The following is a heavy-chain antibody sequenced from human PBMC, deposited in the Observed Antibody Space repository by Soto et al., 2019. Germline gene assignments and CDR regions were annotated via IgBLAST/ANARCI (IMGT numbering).Heavy chain of an antibody. V-gene: IGHV3-30-3*01. Sequence: GGSLRLSCAASGFSFTTYAMHWVRQAPGKGLEWVAVISDDGSIKYYADSVKGRFTISRDNSKNTFYLQMNSLRGDDTALYYCARAIETAIEPCDYWGQGALVTVSS. D-gene: IGHD5-18*01. CDR3: ARAIETAIEPCDY. CDR1: GFSFTTYA. CDR2: ISDDGSIK. J-gene: IGHJ4*02.